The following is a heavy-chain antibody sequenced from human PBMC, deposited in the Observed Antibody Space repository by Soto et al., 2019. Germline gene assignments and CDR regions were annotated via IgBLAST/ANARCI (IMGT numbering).Heavy chain of an antibody. V-gene: IGHV3-21*01. D-gene: IGHD2-15*01. CDR2: ISSSSSYI. CDR1: GFTFSSYS. Sequence: EVQLVESGGGLVKPGGSLRLSCAASGFTFSSYSMNWVRQAPGKGLEWVSSISSSSSYIYYADSVKGRFTISRDNAKNSLYLQMNSLRAEDKAVYYCASDLDAQLGEGVVVAATPAFDIWGRGTMVAVSS. J-gene: IGHJ3*02. CDR3: ASDLDAQLGEGVVVAATPAFDI.